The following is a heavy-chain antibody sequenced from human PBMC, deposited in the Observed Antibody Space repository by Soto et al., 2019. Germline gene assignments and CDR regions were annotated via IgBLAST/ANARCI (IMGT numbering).Heavy chain of an antibody. J-gene: IGHJ5*02. CDR1: GFSLSNAGLG. CDR2: IFSNDEK. V-gene: IGHV2-26*04. D-gene: IGHD6-13*01. CDR3: ASTYSTSWYWFDP. Sequence: QVTVKESGPVLVKPTETLTLTCTVSGFSLSNAGLGVSWIRQPPGKALEWLAHIFSNDEKSYSTSLKSRHTISKDTSKRQVVLTITNIDPVDTATYYCASTYSTSWYWFDPWGQGTLVTVSS.